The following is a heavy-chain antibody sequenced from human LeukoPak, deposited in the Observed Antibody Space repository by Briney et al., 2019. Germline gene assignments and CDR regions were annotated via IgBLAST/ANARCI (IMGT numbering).Heavy chain of an antibody. CDR2: IYYSGST. Sequence: SETLSLTCTVSGGSISSYYWSWIRQPPGKGLEWIGYIYYSGSTNYNPSLKSRVTISVDTSKNQFSLKLSSVAAADTAVYYCARGGRDGYRGAFDIWGQGTMVTISS. CDR1: GGSISSYY. V-gene: IGHV4-59*01. D-gene: IGHD5-24*01. J-gene: IGHJ3*02. CDR3: ARGGRDGYRGAFDI.